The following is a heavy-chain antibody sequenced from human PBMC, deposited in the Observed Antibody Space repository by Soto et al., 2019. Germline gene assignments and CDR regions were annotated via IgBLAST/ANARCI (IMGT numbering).Heavy chain of an antibody. CDR2: IYYSGST. CDR1: GGSISSSSYY. D-gene: IGHD1-1*01. CDR3: ARHDSLEPADSYYYYGMDV. Sequence: QLQLQESGPGLVKPSETLSLTCTVSGGSISSSSYYWGWIRQPPGKGLEWIGSIYYSGSTYYNPSLKSRVTISVDTSKNQFSLKLSSVTAADTAVYYCARHDSLEPADSYYYYGMDVWGQGTTVTVSS. J-gene: IGHJ6*02. V-gene: IGHV4-39*01.